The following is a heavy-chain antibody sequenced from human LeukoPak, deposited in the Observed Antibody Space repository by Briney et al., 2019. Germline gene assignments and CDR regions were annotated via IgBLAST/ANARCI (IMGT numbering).Heavy chain of an antibody. CDR3: ATESYYYDSSGYKD. CDR2: FDPEDGET. Sequence: ASVKVSCKVSGYTLTELSMHWVRQAPGKGLGWMGGFDPEDGETIYAQKFQGRVTMTEDTSTDTAYMELSSLRSEDTAVYYCATESYYYDSSGYKDWGQGTLVTVSS. V-gene: IGHV1-24*01. D-gene: IGHD3-22*01. J-gene: IGHJ4*02. CDR1: GYTLTELS.